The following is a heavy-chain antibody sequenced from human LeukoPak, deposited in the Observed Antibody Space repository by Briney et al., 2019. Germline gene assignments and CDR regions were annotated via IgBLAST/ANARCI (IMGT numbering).Heavy chain of an antibody. J-gene: IGHJ6*03. CDR3: ARTTEGGYTYNYFYYYYMDV. CDR1: GGSISSGSYY. D-gene: IGHD5-18*01. Sequence: PSQTLSLTCTVSGGSISSGSYYWTWIRQPAGKGLEWVGRISTSGSTNYNPSLKSRISISVDTSKNQFSLKLSSVTAADTAVYYCARTTEGGYTYNYFYYYYMDVWGKGTTVTISS. V-gene: IGHV4-61*02. CDR2: ISTSGST.